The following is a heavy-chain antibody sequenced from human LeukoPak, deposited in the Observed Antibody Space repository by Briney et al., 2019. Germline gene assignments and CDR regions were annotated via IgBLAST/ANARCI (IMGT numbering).Heavy chain of an antibody. V-gene: IGHV3-74*01. CDR3: ARDWVAAGGDYMDV. J-gene: IGHJ6*03. CDR1: GFIFSNYY. CDR2: INGDGSTT. Sequence: GGSLRLSCEPSGFIFSNYYMHWVRQAPGKGLVWVPHINGDGSTTGYADSVKGRFTISRDNSKNSLYLQMNSLRAEDTAVYYCARDWVAAGGDYMDVWGKGTTVTISS. D-gene: IGHD6-13*01.